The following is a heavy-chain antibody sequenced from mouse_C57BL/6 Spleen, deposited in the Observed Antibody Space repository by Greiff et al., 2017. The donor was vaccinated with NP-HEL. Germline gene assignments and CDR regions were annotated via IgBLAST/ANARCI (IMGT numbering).Heavy chain of an antibody. CDR1: GYTFTEYT. Sequence: QVQLQQSGAELVKPGASVKLSCKASGYTFTEYTIHWVKQRSGQGLEWIGWFYPGSGSIKYNEKFKDKATLTADKSSSAVYMELSRLTSEDSAVYFCARHEERQDGYPWYFDVWGTGTTVTVSS. J-gene: IGHJ1*03. CDR3: ARHEERQDGYPWYFDV. D-gene: IGHD2-3*01. CDR2: FYPGSGSI. V-gene: IGHV1-62-2*01.